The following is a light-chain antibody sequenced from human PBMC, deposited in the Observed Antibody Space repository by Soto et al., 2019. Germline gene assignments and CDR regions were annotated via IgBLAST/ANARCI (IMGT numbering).Light chain of an antibody. CDR3: QHFGGTTFT. V-gene: IGKV3-20*01. J-gene: IGKJ5*01. CDR1: QSVSSSY. CDR2: GAS. Sequence: EIVLTQSPGTLSLSPGERATLSCRASQSVSSSYLAWYQQKFGQAPRLLIYGASTRATGIPDRFSGSGSGTHFTLTISRLEPGDFAVYYCQHFGGTTFTFGQGTRLEIK.